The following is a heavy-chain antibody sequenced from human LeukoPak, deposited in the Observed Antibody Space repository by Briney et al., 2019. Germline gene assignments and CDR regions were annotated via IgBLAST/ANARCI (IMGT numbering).Heavy chain of an antibody. CDR2: VYTSGTT. CDR3: ARAADTGTSILFDY. J-gene: IGHJ4*02. CDR1: GVSISRGSYH. V-gene: IGHV4-61*02. Sequence: SETLSLTCTVSGVSISRGSYHWSWIRQPAGKGLEWIGRVYTSGTTKYSPSLESRVTISLDSSKNQFSLKLSTMTAADTAVYYCARAADTGTSILFDYWGQGTLVTVSS. D-gene: IGHD1-26*01.